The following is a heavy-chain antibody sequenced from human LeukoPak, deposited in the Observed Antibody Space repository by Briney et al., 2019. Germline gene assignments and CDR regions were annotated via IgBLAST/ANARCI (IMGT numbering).Heavy chain of an antibody. V-gene: IGHV4-4*07. CDR2: IYTSGST. CDR3: AIGPPHLDYGDEVAVWFDP. CDR1: GGSISSYY. D-gene: IGHD4-17*01. Sequence: SETLSLTCIVSGGSISSYYWSWIRQPAGKGLEWIGRIYTSGSTHYNPSLKSRVTMSVDTSKSQFSLKLRSVPAADTAVYYCAIGPPHLDYGDEVAVWFDPRGERSLVTVSS. J-gene: IGHJ5*02.